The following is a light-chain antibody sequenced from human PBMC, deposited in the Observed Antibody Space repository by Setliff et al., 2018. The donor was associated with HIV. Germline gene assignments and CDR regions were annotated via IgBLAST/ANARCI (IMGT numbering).Light chain of an antibody. J-gene: IGLJ1*01. Sequence: QSVLTQPPSASGSPGQSATISCTGTSSDVGGYNYVPWYQQHPGKAPKLMIYEVSKRPSGVPDRFSGSKSGNTASLTVSGLQAEDEADYYCSSYAGSNNVFGTGTKVTVL. CDR2: EVS. CDR3: SSYAGSNNV. CDR1: SSDVGGYNY. V-gene: IGLV2-8*01.